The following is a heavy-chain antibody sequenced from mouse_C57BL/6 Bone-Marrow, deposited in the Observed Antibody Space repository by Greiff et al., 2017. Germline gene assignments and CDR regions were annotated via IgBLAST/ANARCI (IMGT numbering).Heavy chain of an antibody. CDR2: LDPSDSYT. D-gene: IGHD1-1*01. Sequence: QVQLQQPGAELVKPGASVKLSCKASGYTFTSYWMQWVKQRPGQGLEWIGELDPSDSYTNYNQKFEGKATLTVDTSSRAAYMQLSSLTSEDSAVYYCARTTVEGAWFAYWGQGTLVTVSA. V-gene: IGHV1-50*01. J-gene: IGHJ3*01. CDR1: GYTFTSYW. CDR3: ARTTVEGAWFAY.